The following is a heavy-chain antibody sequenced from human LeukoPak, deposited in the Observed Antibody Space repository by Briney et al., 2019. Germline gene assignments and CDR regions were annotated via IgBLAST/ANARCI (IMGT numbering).Heavy chain of an antibody. V-gene: IGHV3-7*04. D-gene: IGHD3-10*01. CDR1: GFTLSRYW. J-gene: IGHJ4*02. Sequence: PRGSLRLSCAASGFTLSRYWMSWVRQAPGKGLEWVANIKHDGSEKYYVHSVKGRFTISRDNAKNSLYLQMNSLRGEDTAVYYCARDRDYYNYFEYWGQGTLVTVSS. CDR2: IKHDGSEK. CDR3: ARDRDYYNYFEY.